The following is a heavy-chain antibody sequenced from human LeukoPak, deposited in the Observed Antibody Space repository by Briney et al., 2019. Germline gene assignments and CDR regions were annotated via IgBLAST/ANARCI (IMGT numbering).Heavy chain of an antibody. J-gene: IGHJ4*02. CDR2: MSGSGGST. V-gene: IGHV3-23*01. Sequence: PGGSLRLSCAASGFTFSSYAMSWVRQAPGKGLEWVSVMSGSGGSTYYADSVKGRFTISRDNSKNTLYLQMISLRAEDTAVYYCAKGPHYDILTGYPDFDYWGQGTLVTVSS. CDR1: GFTFSSYA. D-gene: IGHD3-9*01. CDR3: AKGPHYDILTGYPDFDY.